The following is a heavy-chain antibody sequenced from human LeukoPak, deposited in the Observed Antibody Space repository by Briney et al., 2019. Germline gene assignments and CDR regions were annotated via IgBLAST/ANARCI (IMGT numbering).Heavy chain of an antibody. J-gene: IGHJ4*02. CDR2: IKQDGSKK. CDR1: GFPFSSYW. CDR3: VRTGTTLDY. D-gene: IGHD1-1*01. V-gene: IGHV3-7*03. Sequence: AGGSLRLSCVASGFPFSSYWMTWVRQAPGKGLEWVANIKQDGSKKSYVDSVKGRFTISGDNAKNSLYLQMNSLRAEDTALYYCVRTGTTLDYWGQGTLVTVSS.